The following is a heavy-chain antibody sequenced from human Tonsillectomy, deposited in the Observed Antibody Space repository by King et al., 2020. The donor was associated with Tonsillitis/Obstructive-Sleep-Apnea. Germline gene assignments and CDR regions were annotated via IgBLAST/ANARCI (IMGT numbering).Heavy chain of an antibody. CDR3: ARIHLYGAYSWVDY. V-gene: IGHV1-18*01. CDR1: GYTLTSFG. CDR2: ISAYNGNT. J-gene: IGHJ4*02. Sequence: VQLVESGAEVKKPGASVKVSCKASGYTLTSFGISWVRQAPGQGLEWMGWISAYNGNTNYAQKFQGRVTMTTDTSTSTAYMELRSLRSGDTAVYYCARIHLYGAYSWVDYWGQGTLVTVSS. D-gene: IGHD4-17*01.